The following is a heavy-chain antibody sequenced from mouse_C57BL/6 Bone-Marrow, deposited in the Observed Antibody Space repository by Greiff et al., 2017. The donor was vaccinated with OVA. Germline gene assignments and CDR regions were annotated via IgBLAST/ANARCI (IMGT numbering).Heavy chain of an antibody. CDR3: TRYYGSSYRY. J-gene: IGHJ2*01. V-gene: IGHV14-4*01. CDR2: IDPENGDT. D-gene: IGHD1-1*01. Sequence: VQLQQSGAELVRPGASVKLSCTASGFNIKDDYMHWVKQRPEQGLEWIGWIDPENGDTEYASKFQGKATITADTSSNTAYLQLSSLTSEDTAVYYCTRYYGSSYRYWGQGTTLTVSS. CDR1: GFNIKDDY.